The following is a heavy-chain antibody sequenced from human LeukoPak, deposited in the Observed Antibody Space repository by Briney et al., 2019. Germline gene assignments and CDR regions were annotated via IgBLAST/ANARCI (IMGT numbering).Heavy chain of an antibody. Sequence: ASVKVSCKASGYTFTGYYMHWVRQAPGQGLEWMGWINPNSGGTNYAQKFQGRVTMTRDTSISTAYMELRSLRSDDTAVYYCARQSAMVPNWFDPWGQGTLVTVSS. CDR1: GYTFTGYY. J-gene: IGHJ5*02. CDR3: ARQSAMVPNWFDP. D-gene: IGHD5-18*01. V-gene: IGHV1-2*02. CDR2: INPNSGGT.